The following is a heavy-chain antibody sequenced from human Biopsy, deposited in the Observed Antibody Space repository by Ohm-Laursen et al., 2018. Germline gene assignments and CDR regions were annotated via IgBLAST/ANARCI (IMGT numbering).Heavy chain of an antibody. V-gene: IGHV4-59*07. J-gene: IGHJ6*02. CDR3: ARATNSTGWPYYYFYGMDV. D-gene: IGHD2/OR15-2a*01. CDR2: IYYSGST. Sequence: SHTLSLTCTVSACRISSEYWSWLPQTPGKGMEWIGYIYYSGSTNYNPSLKSRVTISVDTSKNQFSLRLNFVTAADTAVYYCARATNSTGWPYYYFYGMDVWGQGTTVTVSS. CDR1: ACRISSEY.